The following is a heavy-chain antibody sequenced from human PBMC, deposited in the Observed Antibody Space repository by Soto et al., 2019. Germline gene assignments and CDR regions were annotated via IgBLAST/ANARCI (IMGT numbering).Heavy chain of an antibody. Sequence: QAQLRESGPGLVKPSETLSLTCTVFSDSIDSSDWWNWVRQSPGRGLEWIGEISHGGNTNYNPSLIGRVTISVDMSKNQFSLNVNSVTAADTAIYYCARDTKTASGQWYFDLWGGGTLVTVSS. D-gene: IGHD6-19*01. CDR3: ARDTKTASGQWYFDL. CDR2: ISHGGNT. V-gene: IGHV4-4*02. CDR1: SDSIDSSDW. J-gene: IGHJ2*01.